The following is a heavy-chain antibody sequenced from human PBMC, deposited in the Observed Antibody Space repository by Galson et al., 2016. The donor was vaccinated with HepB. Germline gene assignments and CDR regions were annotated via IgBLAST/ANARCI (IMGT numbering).Heavy chain of an antibody. V-gene: IGHV1-24*01. J-gene: IGHJ4*02. CDR3: ATGEWGSSWEY. CDR1: GYTLNEFS. Sequence: SVKVSCKVSGYTLNEFSMHWVRQAPGKGLGWMGSFDPEDGETIYAQKFQGRVTMTEDTSTYTAYMELSSLRSEDTAVYYCATGEWGSSWEYWGQGTLVTVSS. D-gene: IGHD6-13*01. CDR2: FDPEDGET.